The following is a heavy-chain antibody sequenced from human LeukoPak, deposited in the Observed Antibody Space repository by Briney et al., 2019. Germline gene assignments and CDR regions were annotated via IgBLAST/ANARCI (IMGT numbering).Heavy chain of an antibody. CDR2: INSDGSTT. D-gene: IGHD5-12*01. V-gene: IGHV3-74*01. CDR1: GFTFSDFW. Sequence: PGGSLRLSCAASGFTFSDFWMHWVRQAPGKGLVWVSRINSDGSTTSYADSVRGRFTISRDNAKNTLYLQMNSLRAEDTAVYYCTRIKGWGGYANLPEFWGQGTLVTVSS. J-gene: IGHJ4*02. CDR3: TRIKGWGGYANLPEF.